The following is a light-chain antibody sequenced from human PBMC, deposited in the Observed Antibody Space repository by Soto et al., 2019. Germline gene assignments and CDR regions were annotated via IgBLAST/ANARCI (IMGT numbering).Light chain of an antibody. J-gene: IGLJ1*01. CDR2: EVS. CDR1: SSDVGSYNL. CDR3: CSYAGSSTF. V-gene: IGLV2-23*02. Sequence: QSELTQPASVSGSPGQSNTISCTGTSSDVGSYNLVSWYQQHPGKAPKLMIYEVSKRPSGVSNRFSGSKSGNTASLTISGLQAEDEADYYCCSYAGSSTFFGTGTKVTVL.